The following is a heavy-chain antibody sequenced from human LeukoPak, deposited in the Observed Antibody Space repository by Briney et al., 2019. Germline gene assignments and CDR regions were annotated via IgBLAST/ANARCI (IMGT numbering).Heavy chain of an antibody. CDR1: GGSISSDHYY. D-gene: IGHD1-26*01. V-gene: IGHV4-39*07. Sequence: SETLSLTCTVSGGSISSDHYYWGWIRQPPGKGLEWIGSIYYSGNSYYNPSLKSRVTMSVDTSKNQFSPKVSSVTAADTAVYYCAGPAGTYWYFDLWGRGTLVTVSS. J-gene: IGHJ2*01. CDR2: IYYSGNS. CDR3: AGPAGTYWYFDL.